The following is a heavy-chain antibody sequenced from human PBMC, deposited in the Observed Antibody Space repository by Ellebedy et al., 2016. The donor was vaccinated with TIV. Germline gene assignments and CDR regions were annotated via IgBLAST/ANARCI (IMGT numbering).Heavy chain of an antibody. Sequence: GGSLRLSCGASGFSFRSYWMTWVRQAPGKGLEWVANIKQDGSERNYVDSVKGRFVISRDNAKNSLYLQMNGLGDEDTAVYYCARDQWLGRAYYFDNWGQGARVTVSS. J-gene: IGHJ4*02. CDR3: ARDQWLGRAYYFDN. CDR2: IKQDGSER. CDR1: GFSFRSYW. D-gene: IGHD6-19*01. V-gene: IGHV3-7*01.